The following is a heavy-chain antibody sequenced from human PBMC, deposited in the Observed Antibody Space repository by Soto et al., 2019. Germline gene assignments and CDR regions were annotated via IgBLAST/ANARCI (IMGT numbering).Heavy chain of an antibody. D-gene: IGHD2-8*01. Sequence: HPGGSLRLSCAASGFTFSNYWMTWVRQAPGKGLEWVANIKEDGSEKNYVDSVKGRFTISRDNAKNSLFLQMNSLRAEDTALYFYARDGTNGRYNWFDPWGQGTLVTVSS. CDR1: GFTFSNYW. CDR3: ARDGTNGRYNWFDP. V-gene: IGHV3-7*05. CDR2: IKEDGSEK. J-gene: IGHJ5*02.